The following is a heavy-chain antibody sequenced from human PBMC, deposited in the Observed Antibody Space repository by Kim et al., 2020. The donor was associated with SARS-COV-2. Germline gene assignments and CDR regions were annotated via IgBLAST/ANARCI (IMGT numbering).Heavy chain of an antibody. Sequence: SETLSLTCSVSGGSINTSHYYWAWIRQPPGKGLEWIGTIYHSGTTYYNPSLKSRVTISDDTSTNQFTLTLASVTAADPAVYYCARRTEAGGYFDFWGQGSTVTVAS. CDR1: GGSINTSHYY. V-gene: IGHV4-39*01. D-gene: IGHD3-10*01. J-gene: IGHJ4*02. CDR2: IYHSGTT. CDR3: ARRTEAGGYFDF.